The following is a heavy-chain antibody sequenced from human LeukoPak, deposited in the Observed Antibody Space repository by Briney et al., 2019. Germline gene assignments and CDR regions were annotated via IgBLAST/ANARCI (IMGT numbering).Heavy chain of an antibody. Sequence: SVTLSCKGSGATFSSYAISWVRQAPGQGLEWMAAIIPIFGTANYAQKFQGRVTITADESTSTAYMELSSLRSEDTAVYYCARCKCSSTSCYGGGYYYGMDVWGKGTTVTVSS. CDR3: ARCKCSSTSCYGGGYYYGMDV. D-gene: IGHD2-2*01. J-gene: IGHJ6*04. CDR1: GATFSSYA. V-gene: IGHV1-69*01. CDR2: IIPIFGTA.